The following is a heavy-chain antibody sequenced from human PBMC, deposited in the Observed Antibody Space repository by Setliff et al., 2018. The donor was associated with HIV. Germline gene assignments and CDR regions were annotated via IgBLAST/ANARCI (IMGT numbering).Heavy chain of an antibody. CDR1: GGSISSSSYY. CDR3: ARQGGATPEP. CDR2: IYYSGST. D-gene: IGHD1-26*01. J-gene: IGHJ4*02. Sequence: PSETLSLTCTVSGGSISSSSYYWGWIRQPPGKGLEWIGSIYYSGSTYYNPSLKSRVTISVDTSKNQFTLKLSSVTAADTAVYYCARQGGATPEPWGQGTLVTVSS. V-gene: IGHV4-39*01.